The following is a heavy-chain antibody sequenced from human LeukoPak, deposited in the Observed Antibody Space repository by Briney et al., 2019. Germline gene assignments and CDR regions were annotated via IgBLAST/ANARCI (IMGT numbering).Heavy chain of an antibody. CDR1: GYTFTSYY. V-gene: IGHV1-46*01. CDR3: ARGIVVPAAMQSWFDP. CDR2: INPSSGST. Sequence: ASVKVSCKASGYTFTSYYMHWVRQAPGQGLEWMGIINPSSGSTTYAQKFQGRVTMTRNTSISTAHMELSSLRSEDTAVYYCARGIVVPAAMQSWFDPWGQGTLVTVSS. D-gene: IGHD2-2*01. J-gene: IGHJ5*02.